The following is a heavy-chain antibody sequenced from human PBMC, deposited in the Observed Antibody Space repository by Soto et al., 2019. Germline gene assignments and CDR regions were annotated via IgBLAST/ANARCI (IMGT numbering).Heavy chain of an antibody. CDR1: GYTFTTYE. V-gene: IGHV1-8*01. CDR3: ARGGHWFGDLLNVFDP. Sequence: QVQLVQSGAEVKKPGASVKVSCKASGYTFTTYEINWVRQATGQGLEWMGWMNPNSGNTGYAQKFQGRVTMTRDTSISTAYLEPSSLRSEDTAVYYCARGGHWFGDLLNVFDPWGQGTLVTVSS. CDR2: MNPNSGNT. J-gene: IGHJ5*02. D-gene: IGHD3-10*01.